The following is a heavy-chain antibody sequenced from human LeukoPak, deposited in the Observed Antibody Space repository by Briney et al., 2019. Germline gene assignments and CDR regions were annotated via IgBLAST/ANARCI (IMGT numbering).Heavy chain of an antibody. CDR2: INRDGSGT. V-gene: IGHV3-74*01. D-gene: IGHD1-26*01. J-gene: IGHJ3*02. Sequence: PGGSLRLSCAASGFSFSYFWMHWVRQAPGKGLAWVSCINRDGSGTSCADSVKGRFTISRDNAKNTLSLQMNSLRAEDTAVYYCTRELEYRGSPDDAFDIWGQGTMVTVSS. CDR1: GFSFSYFW. CDR3: TRELEYRGSPDDAFDI.